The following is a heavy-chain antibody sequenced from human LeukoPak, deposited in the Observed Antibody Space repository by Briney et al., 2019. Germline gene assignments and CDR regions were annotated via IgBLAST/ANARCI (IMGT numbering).Heavy chain of an antibody. CDR2: ISISGGST. Sequence: GGSLRLSCAASGFTFSSYAMSWVRQAPGKGLEWVSTISISGGSTYYADSVKGRFTISRDNSKNTLYLQMNSLRAEDTAVYYCAKDRQWEQLQEFDYWGQGTLVTVSS. J-gene: IGHJ4*02. D-gene: IGHD1-26*01. V-gene: IGHV3-23*01. CDR1: GFTFSSYA. CDR3: AKDRQWEQLQEFDY.